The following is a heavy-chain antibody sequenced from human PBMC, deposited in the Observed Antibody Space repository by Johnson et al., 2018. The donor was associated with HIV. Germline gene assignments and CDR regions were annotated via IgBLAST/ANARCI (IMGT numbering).Heavy chain of an antibody. CDR2: ISGSGGST. CDR3: AKDSHELAGGLSRNAFDI. V-gene: IGHV3-23*04. J-gene: IGHJ3*02. Sequence: VQLVESGGGLVQPGGSLRLSCAASGFTFSSYAMSWVRQAPGKGLEWVSAISGSGGSTYYADSVKGRFTISRDNAKNSLYLQMNSRRAEDTALYYCAKDSHELAGGLSRNAFDIWGQGTMVTVSS. D-gene: IGHD3-3*02. CDR1: GFTFSSYA.